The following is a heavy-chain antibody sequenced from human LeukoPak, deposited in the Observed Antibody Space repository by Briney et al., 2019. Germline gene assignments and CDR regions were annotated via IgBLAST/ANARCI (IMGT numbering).Heavy chain of an antibody. CDR1: GYTFTSYG. Sequence: ASVKVSCKASGYTFTSYGISWVRQAPGQGLECMGWISAYKGNTNYAQKLQGRVTMTTDTSTSTAYMELRSLRSDDTAVYYCARDKYSSSWYEGEDYWGQGTLVTVSS. J-gene: IGHJ4*02. CDR2: ISAYKGNT. CDR3: ARDKYSSSWYEGEDY. V-gene: IGHV1-18*01. D-gene: IGHD6-13*01.